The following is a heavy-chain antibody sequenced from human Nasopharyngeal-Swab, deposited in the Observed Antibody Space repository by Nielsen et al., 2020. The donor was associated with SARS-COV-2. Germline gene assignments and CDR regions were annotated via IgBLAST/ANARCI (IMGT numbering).Heavy chain of an antibody. Sequence: VGSLRLSCAASGFTFSSYAMSWARQAPGKGLSWVSAISGRGGSTYYADSVKGRFTISRDNSKNTLYLQMNSLRAEDTAVYYCAKSVAAAGPDYYYGLDVWGQGTTVTVSS. CDR2: ISGRGGST. D-gene: IGHD6-13*01. J-gene: IGHJ6*02. V-gene: IGHV3-23*01. CDR3: AKSVAAAGPDYYYGLDV. CDR1: GFTFSSYA.